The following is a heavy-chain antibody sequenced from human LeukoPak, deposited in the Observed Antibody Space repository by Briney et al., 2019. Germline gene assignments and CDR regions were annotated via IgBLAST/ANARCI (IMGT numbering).Heavy chain of an antibody. Sequence: GGSLRLSCAASGFTFSSYGMHWVRQAPGKGLEWVAVISYDGSNKYYADSVKGRFTISRDNSKNTLYLQMNSLRAEDTAVYYCAKDARSYGQYYFDYWGQGTLVTVSS. V-gene: IGHV3-30*18. J-gene: IGHJ4*02. CDR1: GFTFSSYG. D-gene: IGHD5-18*01. CDR3: AKDARSYGQYYFDY. CDR2: ISYDGSNK.